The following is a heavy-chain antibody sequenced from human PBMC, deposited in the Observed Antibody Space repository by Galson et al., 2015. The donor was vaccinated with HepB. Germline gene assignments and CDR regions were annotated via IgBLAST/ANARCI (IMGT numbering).Heavy chain of an antibody. V-gene: IGHV3-64D*06. J-gene: IGHJ4*02. Sequence: SLRLSCAASGFIFNTYVMHWVRQAPGKRPEYVSAISNNGGTTYYADSVKGRFTVSRDNSKNTLFLQMSSLRVEDTAVYYCVKTDLRFGRYDSWGPGTLVTVSS. D-gene: IGHD3-10*01. CDR3: VKTDLRFGRYDS. CDR1: GFIFNTYV. CDR2: ISNNGGTT.